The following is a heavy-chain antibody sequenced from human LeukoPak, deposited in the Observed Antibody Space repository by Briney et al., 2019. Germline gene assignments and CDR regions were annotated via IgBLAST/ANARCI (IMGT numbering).Heavy chain of an antibody. J-gene: IGHJ4*02. Sequence: GRSLRLSCAASGFTFSSYAMHWVRQAPCKGLEWVAVISYDGSNKYYADSVKGRFIISRDNSKNTLYLQMNSLRAEDTAVYYCARADTLWIQSSFDYWGQGTLVTVSS. CDR2: ISYDGSNK. CDR1: GFTFSSYA. CDR3: ARADTLWIQSSFDY. D-gene: IGHD5-18*01. V-gene: IGHV3-30-3*01.